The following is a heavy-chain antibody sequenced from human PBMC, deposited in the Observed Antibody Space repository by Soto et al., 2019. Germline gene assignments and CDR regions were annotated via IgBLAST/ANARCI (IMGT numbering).Heavy chain of an antibody. CDR2: ISSSGSTI. J-gene: IGHJ4*02. CDR1: GFTFSDYY. Sequence: QVQLVESGGGLVKPGGSLRLSSAASGFTFSDYYMSWIRQAPGKGLEWVSYISSSGSTIYYADSVKGRFTISRDNAKNSLYLQMNSLRAEDTAVYYCARDPSYYDILTGYSPAYYFDYWGQGTLVTVSS. CDR3: ARDPSYYDILTGYSPAYYFDY. D-gene: IGHD3-9*01. V-gene: IGHV3-11*01.